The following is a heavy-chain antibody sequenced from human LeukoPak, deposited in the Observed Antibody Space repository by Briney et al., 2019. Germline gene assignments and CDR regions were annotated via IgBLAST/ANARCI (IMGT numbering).Heavy chain of an antibody. V-gene: IGHV3-48*04. J-gene: IGHJ4*02. D-gene: IGHD2-15*01. Sequence: GGSLRLSCAASGFTFSSYSMNWVRQAPGKGLEWVSYISSSSSTIYYADSVKGRFTISRDNAKNSLYLQMNSLRAEDTAVYYCARTYCSGGSCFFDYWGQGTLVTVSS. CDR2: ISSSSSTI. CDR1: GFTFSSYS. CDR3: ARTYCSGGSCFFDY.